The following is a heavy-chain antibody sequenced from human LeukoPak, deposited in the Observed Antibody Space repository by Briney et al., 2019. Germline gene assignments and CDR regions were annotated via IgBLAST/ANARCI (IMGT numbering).Heavy chain of an antibody. CDR1: GGTFSSYA. Sequence: SVKVSCKASGGTFSSYAISWVRQAPGQGLEWMGGIIPIFGTANYAQKFQGRVTITTDESTSTAYMELSSLRSEDAAVYYCARGSKSLNLGGGYYTDALGAFDIWGQGTMVTVSS. J-gene: IGHJ3*02. V-gene: IGHV1-69*05. CDR3: ARGSKSLNLGGGYYTDALGAFDI. CDR2: IIPIFGTA. D-gene: IGHD3-3*01.